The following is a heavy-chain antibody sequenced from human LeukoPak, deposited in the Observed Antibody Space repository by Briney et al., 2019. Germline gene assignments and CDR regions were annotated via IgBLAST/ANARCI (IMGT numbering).Heavy chain of an antibody. V-gene: IGHV3-21*01. D-gene: IGHD1-26*01. CDR2: ISSSSSYI. Sequence: GGSLRLSCAASGFTFSSYSMNWVRQAPGKGLEWVSSISSSSSYIYYADSVKGRFTISRDNAKNSLYLQMNSLGAEDTAVYYCARIVGATPNWFDPWGQGTLVTVSS. J-gene: IGHJ5*02. CDR3: ARIVGATPNWFDP. CDR1: GFTFSSYS.